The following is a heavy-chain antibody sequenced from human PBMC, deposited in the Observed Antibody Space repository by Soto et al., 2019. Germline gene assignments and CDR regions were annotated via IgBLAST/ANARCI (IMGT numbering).Heavy chain of an antibody. CDR1: GGSIDTGGFY. V-gene: IGHV4-31*03. Sequence: QVQLQESGPGLVKPSQTLTLTCSVSGGSIDTGGFYWSWARQLPGKGLQWIGYIYYTGAAYYNPALKSRVVISLDTSANQFSLSLTSLTAADTAVYYCASGTFHDISFDSWGQGRLVTVSS. CDR2: IYYTGAA. J-gene: IGHJ4*02. D-gene: IGHD2-21*01. CDR3: ASGTFHDISFDS.